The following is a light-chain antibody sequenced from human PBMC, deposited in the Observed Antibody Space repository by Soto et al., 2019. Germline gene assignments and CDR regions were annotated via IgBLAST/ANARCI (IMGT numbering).Light chain of an antibody. CDR2: RAS. V-gene: IGKV1-5*03. CDR3: QQYNTYWT. J-gene: IGKJ1*01. Sequence: DIQMTQSPSTLSAGVGDRVTITCRASQSIDTWVAWLQQKPGKAPKLLIYRASILQTGVPGRFSGSGSGTEFTLTISSLQPDDFATYYCQQYNTYWTFGQGTKV. CDR1: QSIDTW.